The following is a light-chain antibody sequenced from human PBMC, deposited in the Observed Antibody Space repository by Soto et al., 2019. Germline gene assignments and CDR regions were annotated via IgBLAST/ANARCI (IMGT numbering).Light chain of an antibody. Sequence: DIQLTQSPSFLSASVGDRVTITCRASQGISNYLAWYQQRPGKAPKLLIYAASTLQTGVPSRFSGSGSGTEFTLTISSLQPEDFATYHCQQLTSYPRSTFGQGTRPEIK. V-gene: IGKV1-9*01. CDR3: QQLTSYPRST. CDR1: QGISNY. J-gene: IGKJ5*01. CDR2: AAS.